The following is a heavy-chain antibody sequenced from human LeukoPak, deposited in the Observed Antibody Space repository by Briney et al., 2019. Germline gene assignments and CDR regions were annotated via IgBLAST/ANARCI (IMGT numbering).Heavy chain of an antibody. CDR2: IYYTGST. Sequence: SETLSLTCTVSGGSVSSGNYYWNWIRQPPGKGLEWIGYIYYTGSTNYNPSLKSRVTVSLDTSKKQFSLKLSSVTAADTAVYYCARIPMTTVVTEGGDYWGQGTLVTVSS. J-gene: IGHJ4*02. D-gene: IGHD4-23*01. CDR3: ARIPMTTVVTEGGDY. V-gene: IGHV4-61*01. CDR1: GGSVSSGNYY.